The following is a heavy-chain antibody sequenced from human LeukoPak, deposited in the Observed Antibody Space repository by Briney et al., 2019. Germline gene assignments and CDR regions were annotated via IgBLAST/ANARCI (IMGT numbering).Heavy chain of an antibody. V-gene: IGHV3-30*04. CDR2: IIENGNRQ. Sequence: GGSLRLSCSASGFTFSNYIMHWVGQAPGKGLDWVAVIIENGNRQYYADSVKGRFTISRDNSKNTLFLQMNSLRGEDTAMYYCARVQGGGYRTADSWGQGTLVTVSS. D-gene: IGHD6-25*01. CDR3: ARVQGGGYRTADS. CDR1: GFTFSNYI. J-gene: IGHJ4*02.